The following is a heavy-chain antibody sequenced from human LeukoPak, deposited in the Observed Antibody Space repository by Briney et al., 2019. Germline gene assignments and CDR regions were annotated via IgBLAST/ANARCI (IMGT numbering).Heavy chain of an antibody. J-gene: IGHJ4*02. CDR1: GGSFNSYT. Sequence: SVKVSCKSSGGSFNSYTISWVRRAPGQGLLEWMGGVNPFSGTANYAQQFQGRLTIISDESTRTAYMELSSLGSEDTAVYYCARTKHLVGYFFDFWGQGTLVTVSS. CDR2: VNPFSGTA. CDR3: ARTKHLVGYFFDF. V-gene: IGHV1-69*13. D-gene: IGHD6-6*01.